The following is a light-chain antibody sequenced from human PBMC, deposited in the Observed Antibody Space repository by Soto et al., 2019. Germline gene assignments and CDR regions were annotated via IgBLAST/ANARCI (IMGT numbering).Light chain of an antibody. V-gene: IGKV1-5*03. CDR1: QSISSW. J-gene: IGKJ1*01. CDR3: QQDNSLWT. CDR2: KSS. Sequence: DIQMTQSPSTLSASVGDRVTITCRASQSISSWLAWYQQKPGKAPKLLIYKSSSLESGVPSRFSGSGSGTEFTLTISSLQPDDFTTYYCQQDNSLWTFGQGTKVEIK.